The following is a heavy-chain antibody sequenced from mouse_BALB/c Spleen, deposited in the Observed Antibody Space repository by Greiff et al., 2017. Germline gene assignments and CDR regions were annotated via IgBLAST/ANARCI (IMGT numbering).Heavy chain of an antibody. V-gene: IGHV1-87*01. CDR1: GYTFTSYW. Sequence: QVQLQQSGAELARPGASVKLSCKASGYTFTSYWMQWVKQRPGQGLEWIGAIYPGDGDTRYTQKFKGKATLTADKSSSTAYMQLSSLASEDSAVYYCARCDGSSYLDYWGQGTTLTVSS. CDR2: IYPGDGDT. CDR3: ARCDGSSYLDY. D-gene: IGHD1-1*01. J-gene: IGHJ2*01.